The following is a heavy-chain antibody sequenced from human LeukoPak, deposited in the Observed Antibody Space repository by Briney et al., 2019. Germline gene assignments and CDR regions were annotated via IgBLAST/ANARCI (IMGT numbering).Heavy chain of an antibody. J-gene: IGHJ3*02. CDR2: ISSSSSYI. CDR1: GFTFSSYS. V-gene: IGHV3-21*01. D-gene: IGHD3-10*01. CDR3: AREIGSAAFDI. Sequence: GGSLRLSCAASGFTFSSYSMNWVRQAPGKGLEWVSSISSSSSYIYYADSVKGRFTISRDNAKNSLYLQMNSLRAEDTGVYYCAREIGSAAFDIWGQGTMVTVSS.